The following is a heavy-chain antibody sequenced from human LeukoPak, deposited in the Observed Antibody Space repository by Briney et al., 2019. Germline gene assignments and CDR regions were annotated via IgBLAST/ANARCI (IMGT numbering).Heavy chain of an antibody. V-gene: IGHV3-21*01. D-gene: IGHD3-3*01. CDR2: ISSSSSYI. Sequence: TGGSLRLSCAASGFTFSIYAMNWVRQAPGKGLEWVSSISSSSSYIYYADSVKGRFTISRDNAKNSLYLQMNSLRAEDTAVYYCARDGYDFWSGLRAEAFDIWGQGTMVTVSS. CDR3: ARDGYDFWSGLRAEAFDI. J-gene: IGHJ3*02. CDR1: GFTFSIYA.